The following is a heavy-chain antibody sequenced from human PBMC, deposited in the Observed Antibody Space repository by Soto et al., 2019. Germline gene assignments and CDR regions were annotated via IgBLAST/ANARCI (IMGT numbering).Heavy chain of an antibody. D-gene: IGHD1-7*01. Sequence: QVTLKESGPVLVKPTETLTLTCTVSGFSLSNARMGVSWIRQPPGKALEWLAHIFSNDEKSYSTSLKSRLTMSKDTSKSQLGLTMTNMDPVDTATYYCARIRRTTGVNPAYYFDYWGQGTLVTVSS. CDR1: GFSLSNARMG. J-gene: IGHJ4*02. CDR2: IFSNDEK. V-gene: IGHV2-26*01. CDR3: ARIRRTTGVNPAYYFDY.